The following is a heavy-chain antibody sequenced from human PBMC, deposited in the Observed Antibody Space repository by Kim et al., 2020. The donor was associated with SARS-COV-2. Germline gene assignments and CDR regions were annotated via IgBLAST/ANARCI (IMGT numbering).Heavy chain of an antibody. Sequence: YRPSVQGHVTISADKSISTAYLQWSSLKASDTAMYYCARRPKYSSGWLDYWGQGTLVTVSS. V-gene: IGHV5-10-1*01. J-gene: IGHJ4*02. CDR3: ARRPKYSSGWLDY. D-gene: IGHD6-19*01.